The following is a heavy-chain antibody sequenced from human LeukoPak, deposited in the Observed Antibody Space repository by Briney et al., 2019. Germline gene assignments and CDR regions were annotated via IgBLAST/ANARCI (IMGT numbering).Heavy chain of an antibody. Sequence: GGSLRLSCAASGFIFSSYAMSWVRQAPGKGLEWVSYISESGSTIYYADSVKGRFTISRDNAMNSLYLQMNSLRAEDTAVYYCARHPIDYWGQGTLVTVSS. CDR2: ISESGSTI. V-gene: IGHV3-48*03. CDR3: ARHPIDY. CDR1: GFIFSSYA. J-gene: IGHJ4*02.